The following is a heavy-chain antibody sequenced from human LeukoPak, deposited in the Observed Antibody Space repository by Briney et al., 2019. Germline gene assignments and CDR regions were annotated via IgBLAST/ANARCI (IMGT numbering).Heavy chain of an antibody. Sequence: TGPSLRLSCAASGFTFSTFPMHWVRQTPDKRLEWVAVISHDGRDTYYADSVKGRFTISRDNSKNTLYLQMNRLSPEDTAVVYCARVGRVSIYPSYMDVWGKGTTVTVSS. CDR1: GFTFSTFP. CDR2: ISHDGRDT. D-gene: IGHD6-6*01. CDR3: ARVGRVSIYPSYMDV. V-gene: IGHV3-30*04. J-gene: IGHJ6*03.